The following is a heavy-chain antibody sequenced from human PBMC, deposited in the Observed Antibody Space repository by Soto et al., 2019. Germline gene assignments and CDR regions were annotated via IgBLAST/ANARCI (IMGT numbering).Heavy chain of an antibody. D-gene: IGHD1-26*01. Sequence: QVQLVQSGAEVKKPGASVKVSCKASGYTFTSYDINWVRQATGQRLEWMGWMNPNSGNTGYAQKFQGRVTVTRNTSISTASMALSSRGSEDTAVYYCAREKVGANDYWRQGTLVPVSS. J-gene: IGHJ4*02. CDR2: MNPNSGNT. CDR1: GYTFTSYD. CDR3: AREKVGANDY. V-gene: IGHV1-8*01.